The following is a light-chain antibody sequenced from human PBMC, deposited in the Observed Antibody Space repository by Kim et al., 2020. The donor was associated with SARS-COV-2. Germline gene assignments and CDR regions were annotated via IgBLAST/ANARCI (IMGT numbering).Light chain of an antibody. Sequence: LSPGERATVSCRASQSVNNNYLAWYQQKPGQPPRLLIYGASSRATGIPDRFSGSGSETDFILTISRLDPEDFAVYYCQHYGTSPLTCGGGTKLEIK. CDR3: QHYGTSPLT. V-gene: IGKV3-20*01. CDR1: QSVNNNY. CDR2: GAS. J-gene: IGKJ4*01.